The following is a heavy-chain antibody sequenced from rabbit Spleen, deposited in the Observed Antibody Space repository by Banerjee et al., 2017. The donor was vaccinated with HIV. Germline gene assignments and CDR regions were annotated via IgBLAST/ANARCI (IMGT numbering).Heavy chain of an antibody. Sequence: QEQLVESGGGLVQPEGSLTLTCTASGFSFSSNYYMCWVRQAPGKGLEWIACIYAGSSGSTYSATWAKGRFTISKTSSTTVTLQMTSLTAADTATYFCARDAGTSFSTYGMDLWGQGTLVTVS. CDR1: GFSFSSNYY. J-gene: IGHJ6*01. CDR3: ARDAGTSFSTYGMDL. CDR2: IYAGSSGST. V-gene: IGHV1S45*01. D-gene: IGHD8-1*01.